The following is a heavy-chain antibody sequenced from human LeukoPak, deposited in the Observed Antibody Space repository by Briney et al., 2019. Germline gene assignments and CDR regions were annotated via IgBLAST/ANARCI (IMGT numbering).Heavy chain of an antibody. D-gene: IGHD5-18*01. CDR2: INHSGST. V-gene: IGHV4-34*01. CDR3: ARAGGYSYIAPFDFDY. Sequence: SETLSLTCAVYGGAFSGYYWSWIRQPPGKGLEWIGEINHSGSTNYNPSLKSRVTISVDTSKNQFSLKLSSVTAADTAVYYCARAGGYSYIAPFDFDYWGQGTLVTVSS. CDR1: GGAFSGYY. J-gene: IGHJ4*02.